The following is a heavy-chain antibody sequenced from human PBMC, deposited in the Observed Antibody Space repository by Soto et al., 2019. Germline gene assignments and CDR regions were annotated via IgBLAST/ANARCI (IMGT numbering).Heavy chain of an antibody. CDR3: ARTDNVGYNWFDP. V-gene: IGHV4-38-2*01. CDR1: GDSIIGIYH. Sequence: SETLSLTCAVSGDSIIGIYHWAWIRQPPGRGLEWVASIYHSGTTYYNPSLKSRVTISVDTSKNQFSLNLRSVTAADSAVYYCARTDNVGYNWFDPWGQGTLVTVSS. D-gene: IGHD3-10*02. J-gene: IGHJ5*02. CDR2: IYHSGTT.